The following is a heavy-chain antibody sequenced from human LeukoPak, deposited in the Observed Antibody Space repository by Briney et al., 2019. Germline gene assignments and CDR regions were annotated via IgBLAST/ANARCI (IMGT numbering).Heavy chain of an antibody. CDR1: GGSISSGGYS. V-gene: IGHV4-31*03. D-gene: IGHD3-3*01. CDR2: IYYSGST. J-gene: IGHJ6*02. CDR3: ARGVEAQNYDFWSGYYQPLNYYYYGMDV. Sequence: PSETLSLTCTVSGGSISSGGYSWSWIRQHPGKGLEWIGYIYYSGSTYYNPSLKSRVTISVDTSKNQFSLKLSSVTAADTAVYYCARGVEAQNYDFWSGYYQPLNYYYYGMDVWGQGTTVTVSS.